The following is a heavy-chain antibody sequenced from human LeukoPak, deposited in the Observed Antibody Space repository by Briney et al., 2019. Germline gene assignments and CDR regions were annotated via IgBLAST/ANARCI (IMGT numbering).Heavy chain of an antibody. Sequence: PGGSLRLSCAASGFTFSSYAMSWVRQAPGKGLEWVSAISGSGGSTYYADSVKGRFTISRDNSKNTLYLQMNSLRAEDTAVYYCAKDPTYRYCSSTSCHFDYWGQGTLVTVSS. J-gene: IGHJ4*02. D-gene: IGHD2-2*01. CDR1: GFTFSSYA. V-gene: IGHV3-23*01. CDR3: AKDPTYRYCSSTSCHFDY. CDR2: ISGSGGST.